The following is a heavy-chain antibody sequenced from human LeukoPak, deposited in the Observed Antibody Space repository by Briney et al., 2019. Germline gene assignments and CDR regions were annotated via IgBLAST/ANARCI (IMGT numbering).Heavy chain of an antibody. D-gene: IGHD3-10*01. CDR3: ARGDHPYYDFDY. V-gene: IGHV3-66*01. Sequence: GGSLRLSCAASGLTVSSNYMSWVRQTPGKGLEWVSIFYAGGSTYYADSVTGRFTISRDKSKNTLYLQMNSLRDEDTAVYYCARGDHPYYDFDYWGQGTLVTVSS. CDR2: FYAGGST. CDR1: GLTVSSNY. J-gene: IGHJ4*02.